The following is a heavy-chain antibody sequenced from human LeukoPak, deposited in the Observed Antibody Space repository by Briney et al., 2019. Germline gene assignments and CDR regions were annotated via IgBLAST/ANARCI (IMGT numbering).Heavy chain of an antibody. J-gene: IGHJ3*02. V-gene: IGHV3-53*01. D-gene: IGHD3-22*01. CDR2: IYSGGST. CDR1: GFTVSSNY. CDR3: ARVRGYDSSGYGAFDI. Sequence: GGSLRLSCAASGFTVSSNYMSWVRQAPGKGLEWVSVIYSGGSTYYADSVRGRFTISRDNSKNTLYLQMNSLRAEDTAVYYCARVRGYDSSGYGAFDIWGQGTMVTVSS.